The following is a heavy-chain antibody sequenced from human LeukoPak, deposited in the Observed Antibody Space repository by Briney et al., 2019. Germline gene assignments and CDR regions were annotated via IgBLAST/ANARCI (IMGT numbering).Heavy chain of an antibody. D-gene: IGHD5-18*01. V-gene: IGHV3-11*01. CDR2: ISSSGSTI. CDR1: GFTVSSNY. CDR3: ARDQDTAMVTGEGVDY. J-gene: IGHJ4*02. Sequence: GGSLRLSCAASGFTVSSNYMSWVRQAPGKGLEWVSYISSSGSTIYYADSVKGRFTISRDNAKNSLYLQMNSLRAEDTAVYYCARDQDTAMVTGEGVDYWGQGTLVTVSS.